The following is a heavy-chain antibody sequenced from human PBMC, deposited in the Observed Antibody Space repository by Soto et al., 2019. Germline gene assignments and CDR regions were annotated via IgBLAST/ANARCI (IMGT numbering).Heavy chain of an antibody. V-gene: IGHV3-30*18. Sequence: QVQLVESGGGVVQPGRSLRLSCAASGFTFSSYGMHWVRQAPGKGLEWVAVISYDGSNKYYADSVKGRFTISRDNSKNTLYLQMNSLRAEDTAVYYCAKDTYYYDSSGYPLFDYWGQGTLVTVSS. CDR2: ISYDGSNK. CDR1: GFTFSSYG. CDR3: AKDTYYYDSSGYPLFDY. D-gene: IGHD3-22*01. J-gene: IGHJ4*02.